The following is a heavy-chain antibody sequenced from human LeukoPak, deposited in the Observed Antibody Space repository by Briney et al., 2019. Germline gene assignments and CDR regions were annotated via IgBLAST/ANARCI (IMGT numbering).Heavy chain of an antibody. CDR2: IHYSGNT. V-gene: IGHV4-39*07. CDR1: GGSISSSNYY. D-gene: IGHD1-1*01. CDR3: ARPNWYDARLGAFHI. J-gene: IGHJ3*02. Sequence: SETLSLTCTVSGGSISSSNYYWGCIRQAPGKGLECIGSIHYSGNTYYSPSLKSRVTISIDTSKNQFSLKVNSVTPADTAVYFCARPNWYDARLGAFHIWGQGTMVTVSS.